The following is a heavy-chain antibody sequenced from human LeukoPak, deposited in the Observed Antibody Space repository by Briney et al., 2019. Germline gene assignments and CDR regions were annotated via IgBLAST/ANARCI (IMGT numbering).Heavy chain of an antibody. J-gene: IGHJ4*02. CDR1: GFTFSSYS. CDR3: AKTRKSVGGSYF. Sequence: GGSLGLSCAASGFTFSSYSMNWVRQAPGKGLEWVSYISSSSSTIYYADSVKGRFTISRDNSKNTLYLQMNSLRAEDTAVYYCAKTRKSVGGSYFWRQGTLVTVSS. CDR2: ISSSSSTI. V-gene: IGHV3-48*01. D-gene: IGHD1-26*01.